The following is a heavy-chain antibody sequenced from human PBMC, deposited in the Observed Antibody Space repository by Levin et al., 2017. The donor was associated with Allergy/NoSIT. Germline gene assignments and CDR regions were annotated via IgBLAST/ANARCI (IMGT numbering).Heavy chain of an antibody. CDR3: ARGPYYGSGSYPYTHPEYFQH. V-gene: IGHV4-30-4*01. CDR1: SGSISSDDYY. CDR2: IYYSGST. J-gene: IGHJ1*01. Sequence: SQTLSLTCTVSSGSISSDDYYWSWIRQPPGKGLEWIGYIYYSGSTYYNPSLKSRVTISVDTSKNQFSLKLSSVTAADTAVYYCARGPYYGSGSYPYTHPEYFQHWGQGTLVTVSS. D-gene: IGHD3-10*01.